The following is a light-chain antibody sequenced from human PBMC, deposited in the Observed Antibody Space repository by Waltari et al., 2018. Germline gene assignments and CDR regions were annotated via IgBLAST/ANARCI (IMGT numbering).Light chain of an antibody. CDR1: QSVLYTSNNKNN. J-gene: IGKJ5*01. CDR2: WAS. Sequence: DIVMTQSPDSLAVSLGERATINCKSSQSVLYTSNNKNNLAWSQQKPGQPPKLLIYWASTRESGVPDRFSGSGSGTDFSLTISSLQAEDVAVYFCQQFHSTPITFGQGTRLEI. CDR3: QQFHSTPIT. V-gene: IGKV4-1*01.